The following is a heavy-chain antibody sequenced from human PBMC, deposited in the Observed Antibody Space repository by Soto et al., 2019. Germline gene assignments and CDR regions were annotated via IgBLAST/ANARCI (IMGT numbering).Heavy chain of an antibody. CDR2: INHSGST. CDR1: GGSFSGYY. J-gene: IGHJ6*02. CDR3: ARGGYYYYGMDV. V-gene: IGHV4-34*01. Sequence: LSLTCAVYGGSFSGYYWSWIRQPPGKGLEWIGEINHSGSTNYNPSLKSRVTISVDTSKNQFSLKLSSVTAADTAVYYCARGGYYYYGMDVWGQGTTVTVSS.